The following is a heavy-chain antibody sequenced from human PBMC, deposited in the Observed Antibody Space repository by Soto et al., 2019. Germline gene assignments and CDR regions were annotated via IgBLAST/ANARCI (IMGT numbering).Heavy chain of an antibody. V-gene: IGHV3-23*01. J-gene: IGHJ4*02. CDR3: AKVGGYSSGWYLS. CDR1: GFTFSSYA. D-gene: IGHD6-19*01. Sequence: EVQLLESGGGLVQPGGALRLSCAASGFTFSSYAMSWVRQATGKGLEWVSAISGSGGSTYYADSVKGRFTISRDNSKNTLYLQMNSLRAEDTAVYYCAKVGGYSSGWYLSWGQGTLVTVSS. CDR2: ISGSGGST.